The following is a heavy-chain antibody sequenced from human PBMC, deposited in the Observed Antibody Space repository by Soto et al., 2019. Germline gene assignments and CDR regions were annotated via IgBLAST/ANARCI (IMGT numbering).Heavy chain of an antibody. V-gene: IGHV3-30*03. CDR1: GFTFSSYG. Sequence: QAQLVESGGGVVQPGRSLRLSCAASGFTFSSYGMHWARQAPGTGLEWVAVISYDGSLQHYADSVKGRFIISRDNSKNMLILQMNSLRAEDTAVYYCATDRGFGHASVPYSWGPGTLVSVSS. CDR3: ATDRGFGHASVPYS. D-gene: IGHD3-10*01. CDR2: ISYDGSLQ. J-gene: IGHJ4*02.